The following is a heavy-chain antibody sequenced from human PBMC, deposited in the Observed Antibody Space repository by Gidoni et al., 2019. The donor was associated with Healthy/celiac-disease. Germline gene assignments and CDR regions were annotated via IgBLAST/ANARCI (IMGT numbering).Heavy chain of an antibody. D-gene: IGHD4-4*01. CDR1: GFTFSSYG. J-gene: IGHJ2*01. CDR3: ARDYDYSNYVPWYFDL. Sequence: QVQLVESGGGVVQSGRSLRLSCAASGFTFSSYGMHWVRQAPGKGLEWVAVIWYDGSNKYYADSVKGRFTISRDNSKNTLYLQMNSLRAEDTAVYYCARDYDYSNYVPWYFDLWGRGTLVTVSS. CDR2: IWYDGSNK. V-gene: IGHV3-33*01.